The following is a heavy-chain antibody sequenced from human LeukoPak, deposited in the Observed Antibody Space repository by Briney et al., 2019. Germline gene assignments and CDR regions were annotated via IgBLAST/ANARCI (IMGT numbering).Heavy chain of an antibody. Sequence: GSLRLSCTASGFTVGDHAMSWVRQAPGKGLEWVGFIRSKAYRGTIEYAASVKGRFTISRDDSESIAYLQMNSLKIEDTAVYYCGRGPIQLWLHNGIDVWGPGTTVIVSS. CDR2: IRSKAYRGTI. D-gene: IGHD5-18*01. V-gene: IGHV3-49*04. J-gene: IGHJ6*02. CDR3: GRGPIQLWLHNGIDV. CDR1: GFTVGDHA.